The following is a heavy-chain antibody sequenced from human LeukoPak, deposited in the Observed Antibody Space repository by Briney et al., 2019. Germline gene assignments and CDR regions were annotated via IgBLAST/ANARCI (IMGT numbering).Heavy chain of an antibody. CDR2: IQNGGDS. V-gene: IGHV4-38-2*02. J-gene: IGHJ4*02. Sequence: PSETLSLTCNVSGSSISNGFFWAWIRQSPGKGLEWIGSIQNGGDSYYNPSLKSRTTMSVDTSKNQLSLKLTSVTAADTAVFYCARGMGRFCTSSSCYLSFVYWGQGTLVTVSS. CDR1: GSSISNGFF. CDR3: ARGMGRFCTSSSCYLSFVY. D-gene: IGHD2-2*01.